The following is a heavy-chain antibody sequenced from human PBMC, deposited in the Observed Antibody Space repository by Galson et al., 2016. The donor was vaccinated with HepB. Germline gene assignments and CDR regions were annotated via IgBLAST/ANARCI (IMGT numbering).Heavy chain of an antibody. CDR3: ARGQHTALDV. Sequence: CAISGDSVSRTGPAWNWLRQSPSRGLEWLGRAYQRSSCTNDYSESVKSRITISPDTSKNQFSLQLNSVTPEYTAVCYCARGQHTALDVWGQGTTVTVSS. CDR1: GDSVSRTGPA. CDR2: AYQRSSCTN. D-gene: IGHD6-13*01. J-gene: IGHJ6*02. V-gene: IGHV6-1*01.